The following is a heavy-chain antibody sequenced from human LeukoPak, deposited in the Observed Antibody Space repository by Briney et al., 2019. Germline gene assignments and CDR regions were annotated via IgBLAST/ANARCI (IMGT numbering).Heavy chain of an antibody. CDR1: RLTFNSYA. V-gene: IGHV3-23*01. Sequence: GGSLRLSCAASRLTFNSYAMSWVRQAPGKGLEWVSVIGGSNGITFYVGSVKGRFTISRDNSKDTLYLQMNSLRDEDTAVYYCARIPGGYYYAMDVWGQGTTVTVSS. D-gene: IGHD3-16*01. J-gene: IGHJ6*02. CDR2: IGGSNGIT. CDR3: ARIPGGYYYAMDV.